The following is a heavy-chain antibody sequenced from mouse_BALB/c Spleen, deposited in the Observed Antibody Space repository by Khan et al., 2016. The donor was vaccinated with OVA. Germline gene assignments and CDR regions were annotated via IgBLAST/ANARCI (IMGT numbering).Heavy chain of an antibody. J-gene: IGHJ2*01. CDR3: AKNYRYDVYFDY. Sequence: VQLQQSGPDLVKPGASVRMSCKASGYTFTSYVMHWLRQKPGQGLEWIGYIYPFNDDTKYNEKFKGKATLTSDKSSSTAYMGLSSLTSEDSAVYYCAKNYRYDVYFDYWGQGTTLTVSS. V-gene: IGHV1S136*01. CDR2: IYPFNDDT. D-gene: IGHD2-14*01. CDR1: GYTFTSYV.